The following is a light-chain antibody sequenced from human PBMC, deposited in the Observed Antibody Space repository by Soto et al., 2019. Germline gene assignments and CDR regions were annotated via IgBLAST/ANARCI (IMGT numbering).Light chain of an antibody. CDR3: QQYDNWPRT. J-gene: IGKJ1*01. CDR2: DAS. Sequence: EKVMTQSPATLSVSPGETATISSRDSQSVRSNLAWYQQKPGQPPRLLIYDASTRATGIPSRFSGSGSGTEFTLTISSLKSEDFAVYYCQQYDNWPRTFGKGTKVDIK. CDR1: QSVRSN. V-gene: IGKV3-15*01.